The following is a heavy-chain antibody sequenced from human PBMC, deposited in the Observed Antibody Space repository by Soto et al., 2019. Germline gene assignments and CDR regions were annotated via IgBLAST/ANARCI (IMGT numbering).Heavy chain of an antibody. D-gene: IGHD5-18*01. Sequence: QVQLQESGPRLVTPSETLTLTCSLSGGSITNHYWGWIRRPPGKGLEFIGRIYPSGRAHYNPSLQDRVTMSVDTSKNQFSLKVNSVTAADTAIYYCARDYDVNTAVDYWYFDLWGRGTLVTVSS. CDR2: IYPSGRA. CDR1: GGSITNHY. V-gene: IGHV4-4*07. CDR3: ARDYDVNTAVDYWYFDL. J-gene: IGHJ2*01.